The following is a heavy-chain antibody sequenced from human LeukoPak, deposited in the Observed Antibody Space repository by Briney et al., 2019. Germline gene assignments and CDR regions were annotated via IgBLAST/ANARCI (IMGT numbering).Heavy chain of an antibody. V-gene: IGHV4-61*02. CDR2: IYTSGST. D-gene: IGHD1-26*01. CDR3: ARDGQYSGSYSDWFDP. J-gene: IGHJ5*02. Sequence: SETLSLTCTVSGGSISSGSYYWSWIRQPAGKGLEWIGRIYTSGSTNYNPSLKSRVTISVDTSKNQFSLKLGSVTAADTAVYYCARDGQYSGSYSDWFDPWGQGTLVTVSS. CDR1: GGSISSGSYY.